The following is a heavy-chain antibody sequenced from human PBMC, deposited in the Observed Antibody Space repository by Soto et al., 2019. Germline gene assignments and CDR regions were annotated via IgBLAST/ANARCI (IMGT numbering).Heavy chain of an antibody. CDR1: GYSFTSYW. CDR2: IYPGDSDT. D-gene: IGHD2-2*01. CDR3: ARHIVVSDYYYYYYMDV. V-gene: IGHV5-51*01. Sequence: PGESLKISCKGSGYSFTSYWSGWVRQMPGKGLEWMGIIYPGDSDTRYSPSFQGQVTISADKSISTAYLQWSSLKASDTAMYYCARHIVVSDYYYYYYMDVWGKGTTVTVSS. J-gene: IGHJ6*03.